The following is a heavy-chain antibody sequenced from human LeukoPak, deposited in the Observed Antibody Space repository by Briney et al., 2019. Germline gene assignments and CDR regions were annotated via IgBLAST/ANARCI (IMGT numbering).Heavy chain of an antibody. CDR3: ARPLPSSGYYIDY. Sequence: SETLSLTCTVSGASISSYYWSWIRQPPGKGLEWIGYTYYSGSTNYNPSLKSRVTISVDTSKNQFSLKLSSVTAADTAVYYCARPLPSSGYYIDYWGQGTLVTVSS. J-gene: IGHJ4*02. V-gene: IGHV4-59*08. D-gene: IGHD3-22*01. CDR1: GASISSYY. CDR2: TYYSGST.